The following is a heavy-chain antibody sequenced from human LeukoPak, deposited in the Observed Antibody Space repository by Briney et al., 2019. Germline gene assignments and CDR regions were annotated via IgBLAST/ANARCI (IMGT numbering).Heavy chain of an antibody. CDR1: GYTFTSYG. V-gene: IGHV1-18*01. D-gene: IGHD2-8*01. Sequence: ASVKVSCKASGYTFTSYGISWVRQAPGQGLEWMGWISAYNGNTNYAQKLQGRVTMTTDTSTSTAYMELRSLRSDDTAVYYCARVGCTNGVCYRTRYYMDVWGKGTTVTVSS. CDR3: ARVGCTNGVCYRTRYYMDV. J-gene: IGHJ6*03. CDR2: ISAYNGNT.